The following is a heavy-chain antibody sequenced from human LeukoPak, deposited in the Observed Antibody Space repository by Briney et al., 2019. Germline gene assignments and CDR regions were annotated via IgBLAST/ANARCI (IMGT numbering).Heavy chain of an antibody. D-gene: IGHD4-17*01. CDR1: GGSFSGYY. V-gene: IGHV4-34*01. Sequence: SETLSLTCAVYGGSFSGYYWSWIRQPPGKGLEWIGEINHSGSTNYNPSLKSRVTISVDTSKNQFSLKLSSVTAADTAVYYCARVGTTVTTVFDYYLDYWGQGTLVTVSS. J-gene: IGHJ4*02. CDR2: INHSGST. CDR3: ARVGTTVTTVFDYYLDY.